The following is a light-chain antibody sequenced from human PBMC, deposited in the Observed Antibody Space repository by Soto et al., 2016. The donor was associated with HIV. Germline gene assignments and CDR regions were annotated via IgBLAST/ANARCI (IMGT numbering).Light chain of an antibody. V-gene: IGKV1-12*02. CDR3: QQSNSFPSLR. Sequence: DIQMTQSPSSVSASVGDRVTITCRASQGISSWLVWYQQKPGKAPKLLIYGASSLQSGVPSRFSGSGSGTEFSLTISSLQPEDFATYYCQQSNSFPSLRFGGGTEGGDQ. J-gene: IGKJ4*01. CDR1: QGISSW. CDR2: GAS.